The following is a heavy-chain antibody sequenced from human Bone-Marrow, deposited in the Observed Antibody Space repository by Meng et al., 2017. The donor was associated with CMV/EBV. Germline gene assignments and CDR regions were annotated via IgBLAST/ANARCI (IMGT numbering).Heavy chain of an antibody. Sequence: GESLKISCAASGFTVSSNYMSWVRQAPGKGLEWVSVIYSGGSTYYADSVKGRFTISRDNSKNTLYLQMNSLRAEDTAVYYCARDLPTYYDFWSGYYGNYYYGMDVWGQGTTVTSSS. CDR3: ARDLPTYYDFWSGYYGNYYYGMDV. CDR1: GFTVSSNY. V-gene: IGHV3-53*01. CDR2: IYSGGST. J-gene: IGHJ6*01. D-gene: IGHD3-3*01.